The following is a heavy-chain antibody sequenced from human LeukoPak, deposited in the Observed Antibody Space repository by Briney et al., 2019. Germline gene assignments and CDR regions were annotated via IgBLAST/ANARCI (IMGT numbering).Heavy chain of an antibody. CDR2: IHTSGSP. D-gene: IGHD1-14*01. CDR3: AREILGGFNPGAY. V-gene: IGHV4-4*07. CDR1: LDSTTSNF. J-gene: IGHJ4*02. Sequence: SETLSLTCTVSLDSTTSNFWSWVRQPPAKGLEWIGGIHTSGSPNHNPSLQSRVTMSIDRSSNQIALELSSATAADTAVYYCAREILGGFNPGAYWGQGTLVTVSS.